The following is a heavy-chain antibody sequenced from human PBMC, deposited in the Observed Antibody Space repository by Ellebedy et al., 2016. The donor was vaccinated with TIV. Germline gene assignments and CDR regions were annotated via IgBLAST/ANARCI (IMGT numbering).Heavy chain of an antibody. V-gene: IGHV1-24*01. Sequence: ASVKVSCXVSGYTLTELSMHWVRQAPGKGLEWMGGFDPEDGETIYAQKFQGRVTMTEDTSTDTAYMELSSLRSEDTAVYYCATGYYGSGTRPEIYFDYWGQGTLVTVSS. CDR1: GYTLTELS. CDR2: FDPEDGET. D-gene: IGHD3-10*01. J-gene: IGHJ4*02. CDR3: ATGYYGSGTRPEIYFDY.